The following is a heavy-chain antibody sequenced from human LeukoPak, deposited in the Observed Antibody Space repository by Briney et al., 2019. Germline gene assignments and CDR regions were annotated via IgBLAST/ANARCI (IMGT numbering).Heavy chain of an antibody. D-gene: IGHD3-22*01. CDR1: GFIFDNYG. J-gene: IGHJ4*02. V-gene: IGHV3-30*18. CDR2: ISYDGRNI. CDR3: AEEYDPRGYSFLPGC. Sequence: PGRSLRLSCAASGFIFDNYGLHWVRQAPGKGLEWVSVISYDGRNIYCADSVKGRFTISRDNSKNTLYLQMNSLRAEDTAVYYCAEEYDPRGYSFLPGCWGQGTLVTVSS.